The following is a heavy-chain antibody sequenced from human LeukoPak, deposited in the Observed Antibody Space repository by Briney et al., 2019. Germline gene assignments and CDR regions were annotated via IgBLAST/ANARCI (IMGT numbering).Heavy chain of an antibody. D-gene: IGHD3-9*01. Sequence: ASVKVSCKASGYTFTGYYMHWVRQAPGQGLEWMGWINPNSGGTNYAQKFQGRVTMTRDTPISTAYMELSRLRSDDTAVYYCARAGYDILTGYYHPLDYWGQGTLVTVSS. CDR2: INPNSGGT. J-gene: IGHJ4*02. CDR1: GYTFTGYY. V-gene: IGHV1-2*02. CDR3: ARAGYDILTGYYHPLDY.